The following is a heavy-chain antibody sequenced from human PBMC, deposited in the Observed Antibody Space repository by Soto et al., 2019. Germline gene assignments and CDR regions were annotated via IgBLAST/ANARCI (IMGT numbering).Heavy chain of an antibody. D-gene: IGHD6-19*01. CDR1: GYTFTSYE. CDR3: ARGQSGYSSGWSPNDY. CDR2: MNPNSGNT. V-gene: IGHV1-8*01. Sequence: QVQLVQSGAGVKKPGASVKVSCKASGYTFTSYEINWVRQATGQGLEWMGWMNPNSGNTGYAQKFQGRVTMTRNTSISTAYMELSRLRSEDTAVYYCARGQSGYSSGWSPNDYWGQGTLVTVSS. J-gene: IGHJ4*02.